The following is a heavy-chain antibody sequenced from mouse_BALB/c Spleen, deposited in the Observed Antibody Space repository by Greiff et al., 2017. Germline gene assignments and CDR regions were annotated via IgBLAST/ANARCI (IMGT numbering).Heavy chain of an antibody. V-gene: IGHV5-6-3*01. D-gene: IGHD2-14*01. CDR1: GFTFSSYG. Sequence: EVQRVESGGGLVQPGGSLKLSCAASGFTFSSYGMSWVRQTPDKRLELVATINSNGGSTYYPDSVKGRFTISRDNAKNTLYLQMSSLKSEDTAMYYCAREVPLYYYAMDYWGQGTSVTVSS. J-gene: IGHJ4*01. CDR3: AREVPLYYYAMDY. CDR2: INSNGGST.